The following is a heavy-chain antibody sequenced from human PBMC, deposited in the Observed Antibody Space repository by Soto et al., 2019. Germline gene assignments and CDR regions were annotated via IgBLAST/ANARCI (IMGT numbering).Heavy chain of an antibody. V-gene: IGHV1-46*01. J-gene: IGHJ3*02. CDR1: GYTLTSYY. CDR2: INPSGGST. D-gene: IGHD2-15*01. CDR3: ARGPPIGYCSGGSCYSDNLAFDI. Sequence: ASVKVSCKASGYTLTSYYMHCVRQAPGQGLEWMGIINPSGGSTSYAQKFQGRVTMTRNTSTSTVYMELSSLRSEDTAVYYCARGPPIGYCSGGSCYSDNLAFDIWGQGTMVTVSS.